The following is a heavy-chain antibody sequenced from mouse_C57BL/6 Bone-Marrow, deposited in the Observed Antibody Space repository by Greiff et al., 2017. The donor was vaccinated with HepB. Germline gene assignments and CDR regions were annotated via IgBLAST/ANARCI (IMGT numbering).Heavy chain of an antibody. Sequence: VQLQQSGPELVKPGASVKIPCKASGYTFTDYNMDWVKQSNGKSLEWIGDSNPNNGGTIYNQKFKGKATLTVDKSSSTAYMELRSLTSEDTAVYYCARRGYDPWFAYWGQGTLVTVSA. CDR1: GYTFTDYN. V-gene: IGHV1-18*01. CDR2: SNPNNGGT. CDR3: ARRGYDPWFAY. D-gene: IGHD2-3*01. J-gene: IGHJ3*01.